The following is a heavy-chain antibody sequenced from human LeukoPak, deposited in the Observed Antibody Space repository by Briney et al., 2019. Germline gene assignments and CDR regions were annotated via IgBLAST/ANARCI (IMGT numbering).Heavy chain of an antibody. CDR3: ARERGSGWYDMTFDF. D-gene: IGHD6-19*01. V-gene: IGHV4-39*07. CDR2: LYYSGST. Sequence: SETLSLTCTVSGGSISSSTFYWGWIRQPPGKGLEWIGSLYYSGSTYYNPSLKSRVTISVDTSKNQFSLNLRSVSAADTAVYFCARERGSGWYDMTFDFWGQGTLVTVSS. CDR1: GGSISSSTFY. J-gene: IGHJ4*02.